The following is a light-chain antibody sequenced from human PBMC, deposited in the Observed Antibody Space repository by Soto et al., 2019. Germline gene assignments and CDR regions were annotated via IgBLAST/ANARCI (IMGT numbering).Light chain of an antibody. CDR2: WAS. J-gene: IGKJ4*01. V-gene: IGKV4-1*01. CDR3: QQYYSTPLT. Sequence: DIVMTQSPDSLAVSLGERATINCKSSQSVLYSSNNKNYLAWYQQKPGQPPKLLIYWASTRESGVPDRFSGSGSGTDFTLTNSSLLAEDVAVYYCQQYYSTPLTFGGGTKVEIK. CDR1: QSVLYSSNNKNY.